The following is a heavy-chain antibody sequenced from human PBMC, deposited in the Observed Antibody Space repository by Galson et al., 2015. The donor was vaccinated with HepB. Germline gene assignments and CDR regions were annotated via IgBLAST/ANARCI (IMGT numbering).Heavy chain of an antibody. Sequence: SLRLSCAASGFTFSSYAMHWVRQAPGKGLEWVAVISYDGSNKYYADSVKGRFTISRDNSKNTLYLQMNSLRAEDTAVYYCARDWGAAGTPPYFDYWGQGTLVTVSS. J-gene: IGHJ4*02. CDR2: ISYDGSNK. D-gene: IGHD2-15*01. V-gene: IGHV3-30*04. CDR3: ARDWGAAGTPPYFDY. CDR1: GFTFSSYA.